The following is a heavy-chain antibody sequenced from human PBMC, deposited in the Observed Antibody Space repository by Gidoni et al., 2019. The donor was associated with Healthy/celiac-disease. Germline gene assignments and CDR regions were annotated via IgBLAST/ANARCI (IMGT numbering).Heavy chain of an antibody. D-gene: IGHD3-3*01. V-gene: IGHV3-21*01. J-gene: IGHJ1*01. Sequence: EVQLVESGGGLVKPGGSLKLSCSASGFTFRSYSMNWVRQAPGKGLEWVSYISSTSSYIYYADSVKGRFTISRDNAKNSLYLQMNSLRAEDTAVYYCARSGYYNSDSYFQHWGQGTLVTVSS. CDR2: ISSTSSYI. CDR3: ARSGYYNSDSYFQH. CDR1: GFTFRSYS.